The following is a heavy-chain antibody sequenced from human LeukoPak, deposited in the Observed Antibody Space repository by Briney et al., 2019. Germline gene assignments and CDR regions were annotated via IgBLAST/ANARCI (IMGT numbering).Heavy chain of an antibody. J-gene: IGHJ3*02. CDR3: ASPTAMVYWKDAFDI. Sequence: SETLSLTCAVYGGSFSGYYWSWIRQPPGKGLEWIGEINHSGSTNYNPSLKSRVTISVDTSKNQFSLKLSSVTAADTAVCHCASPTAMVYWKDAFDIWGQGTMVTVSS. V-gene: IGHV4-34*01. D-gene: IGHD5-18*01. CDR2: INHSGST. CDR1: GGSFSGYY.